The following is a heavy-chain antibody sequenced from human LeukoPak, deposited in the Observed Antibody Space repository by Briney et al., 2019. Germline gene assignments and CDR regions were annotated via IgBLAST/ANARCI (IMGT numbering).Heavy chain of an antibody. D-gene: IGHD5-18*01. CDR3: ARDWRGYSYGRPRGAFDI. Sequence: GGSLRLSCAASGFTFSSYWMHWVRQAPGKGLVWVSRINSDGSSTSYADSVKGRFTISRDNSKNTLYLQMNSLRAEDTAVYYCARDWRGYSYGRPRGAFDIWGQGTMVTVSS. CDR1: GFTFSSYW. V-gene: IGHV3-74*01. CDR2: INSDGSST. J-gene: IGHJ3*02.